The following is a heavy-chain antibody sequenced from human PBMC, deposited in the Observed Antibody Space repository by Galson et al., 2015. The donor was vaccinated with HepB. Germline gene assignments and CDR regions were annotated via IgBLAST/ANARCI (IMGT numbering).Heavy chain of an antibody. CDR2: LYPGDSDT. CDR1: GYSFTNYW. J-gene: IGHJ4*02. Sequence: QSGAEVKKPGESLRISCQGSGYSFTNYWIGWVRQMPGKGLEWMGILYPGDSDTRYSPSFQGQVSISADKSISTAYLQWSSLKASDTAMYYCARLDRGYSYGPFDYWGQGTLVTVSS. D-gene: IGHD5-18*01. CDR3: ARLDRGYSYGPFDY. V-gene: IGHV5-51*01.